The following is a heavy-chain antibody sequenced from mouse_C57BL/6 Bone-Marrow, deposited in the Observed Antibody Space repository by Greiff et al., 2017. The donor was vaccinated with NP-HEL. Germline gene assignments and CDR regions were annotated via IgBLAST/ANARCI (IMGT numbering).Heavy chain of an antibody. CDR3: ARPYDGYYFYYFDY. CDR2: IHPNSGST. D-gene: IGHD2-3*01. V-gene: IGHV1-64*01. CDR1: GYTFTSYW. J-gene: IGHJ2*01. Sequence: QVQLKQPGAELVKPGASVKLSCKASGYTFTSYWMHWVKQRPGQGLEWIGMIHPNSGSTNYNEKFKSKATLTVDKSSSTAYMQLSSLTSEDSAVYYCARPYDGYYFYYFDYWGQGTTLTVSS.